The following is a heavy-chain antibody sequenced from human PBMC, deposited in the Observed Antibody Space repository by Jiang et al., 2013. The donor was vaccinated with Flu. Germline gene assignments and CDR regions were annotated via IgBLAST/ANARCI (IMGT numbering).Heavy chain of an antibody. CDR1: GFTFSNYG. CDR3: AKGGSVGATITN. D-gene: IGHD1-26*01. Sequence: QLLESGGGVVQPGTSLRLSCAASGFTFSNYGMHWVRQAPGKGLEWVTQISYDGEYKYDADSVKGRFTISRDNSKNTLYLQMNSLRPEDTAAYFCAKGGSVGATITNWGQGALVTVS. V-gene: IGHV3-30*18. CDR2: ISYDGEYK. J-gene: IGHJ4*02.